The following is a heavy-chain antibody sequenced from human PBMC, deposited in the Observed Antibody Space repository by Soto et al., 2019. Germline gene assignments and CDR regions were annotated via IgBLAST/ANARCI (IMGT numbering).Heavy chain of an antibody. J-gene: IGHJ6*02. Sequence: GGSLRLSCAASGFTFSDYYMSWIRQAPGKGLEWVSYISSSGSTIYYADSVKGRFTISRDNAKNSLYLQMNSLRAEDTAVYYCAKDPRAMVRGVLYVWGQGTTVIVSS. D-gene: IGHD3-10*01. CDR3: AKDPRAMVRGVLYV. CDR2: ISSSGSTI. CDR1: GFTFSDYY. V-gene: IGHV3-11*04.